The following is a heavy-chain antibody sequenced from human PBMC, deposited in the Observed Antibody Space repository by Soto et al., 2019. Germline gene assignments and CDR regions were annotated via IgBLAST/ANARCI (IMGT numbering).Heavy chain of an antibody. CDR1: GFTFSSYA. Sequence: GGSLRLSYAASGFTFSSYAMHWVRQAPGKGLEWVAVISYDGSNKYYADSVKGRFTISRDNSKNTLYLQMNSLRAEDTAVYYCASHVDTAMVPLWGQGTLVTVSS. D-gene: IGHD5-18*01. J-gene: IGHJ4*02. V-gene: IGHV3-30-3*01. CDR3: ASHVDTAMVPL. CDR2: ISYDGSNK.